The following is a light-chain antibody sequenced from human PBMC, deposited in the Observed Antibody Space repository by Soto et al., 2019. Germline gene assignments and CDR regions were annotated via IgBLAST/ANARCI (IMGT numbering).Light chain of an antibody. CDR2: GAS. Sequence: MTQSPSSLSASTGDRVTITCRASQGISSNLAWYQQRPGQAPRLLIYGASNRATGIPARFSGSGSGTEFTLTISRLQSEDFAVYYCQKYNNWPPWTVGQGTKVDIK. CDR1: QGISSN. CDR3: QKYNNWPPWT. V-gene: IGKV3-15*01. J-gene: IGKJ1*01.